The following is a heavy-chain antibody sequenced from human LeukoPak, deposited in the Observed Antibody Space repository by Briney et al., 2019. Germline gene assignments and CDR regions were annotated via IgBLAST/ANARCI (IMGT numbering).Heavy chain of an antibody. J-gene: IGHJ4*02. V-gene: IGHV3-23*01. CDR2: ISGSGGST. CDR3: AKDKPTYYYDSSGLFDY. D-gene: IGHD3-22*01. Sequence: GGSLRLSCAAPGFTFSSYAMSWVRQAPGKGXEWVSAISGSGGSTYYADSVKGRFTISRDNSKNTLYLQMNSLRAEDTAVYYCAKDKPTYYYDSSGLFDYWGQGTLVTVSS. CDR1: GFTFSSYA.